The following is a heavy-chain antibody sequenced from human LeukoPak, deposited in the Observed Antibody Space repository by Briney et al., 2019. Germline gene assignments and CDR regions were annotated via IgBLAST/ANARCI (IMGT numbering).Heavy chain of an antibody. CDR3: ARGLLGELSTFDY. CDR1: GYTFTTYD. Sequence: ASVKVSCKASGYTFTTYDINWVRQAPGQGLEWMGWINPNSGGTNYAQKFQGRVTMTRNTSISTAYMELSSLRSEDTAVYYCARGLLGELSTFDYWGQGTLVTVSS. J-gene: IGHJ4*02. V-gene: IGHV1-8*01. CDR2: INPNSGGT. D-gene: IGHD3-16*02.